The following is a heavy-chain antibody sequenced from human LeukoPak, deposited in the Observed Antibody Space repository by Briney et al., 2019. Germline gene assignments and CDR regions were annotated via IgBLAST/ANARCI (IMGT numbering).Heavy chain of an antibody. CDR2: IYTSGST. J-gene: IGHJ5*02. D-gene: IGHD6-13*01. V-gene: IGHV4-4*09. Sequence: SETLSLTCTVSGVSISSYYWSWIRQPPGKGLEWIGYIYTSGSTNYNPSLKSRVTISVDTSKNQFSLKLSSVTAADTAVYYCASSPAIAAAGTNWFDPWGQGTLVTVSS. CDR1: GVSISSYY. CDR3: ASSPAIAAAGTNWFDP.